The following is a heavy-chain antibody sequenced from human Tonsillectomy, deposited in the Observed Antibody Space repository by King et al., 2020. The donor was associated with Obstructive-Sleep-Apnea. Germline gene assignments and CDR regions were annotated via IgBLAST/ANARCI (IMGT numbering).Heavy chain of an antibody. CDR1: GYSFTTYW. D-gene: IGHD3-9*01. CDR3: VALRYLDTFYFDY. J-gene: IGHJ4*02. CDR2: IDPSDSYT. V-gene: IGHV5-10-1*01. Sequence: QLVQSGAEVKKPGESLTISCKGSGYSFTTYWINWVRQMPGKGLEWMGRIDPSDSYTNYSPSFQGHVTISADKSITTAYLQWSSLKASDTAMYYCVALRYLDTFYFDYWGQGTLVTVSS.